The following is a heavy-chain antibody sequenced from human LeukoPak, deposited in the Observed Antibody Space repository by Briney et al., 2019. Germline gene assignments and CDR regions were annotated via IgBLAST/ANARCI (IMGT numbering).Heavy chain of an antibody. CDR2: INGDGSST. Sequence: GGSLRLSCAASGFTFSSYWMHWVRQAPGKGLVWLSHINGDGSSTNYADSVKGRFTISRDNAKNSLYLQMNSLRAEDTAVYYCAELGITMIGGVWGKGTTVTISS. CDR3: AELGITMIGGV. V-gene: IGHV3-74*01. J-gene: IGHJ6*04. CDR1: GFTFSSYW. D-gene: IGHD3-10*02.